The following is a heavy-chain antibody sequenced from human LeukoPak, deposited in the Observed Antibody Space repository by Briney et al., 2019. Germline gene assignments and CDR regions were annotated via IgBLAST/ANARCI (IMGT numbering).Heavy chain of an antibody. CDR3: GSVGRGDYYYGMDV. V-gene: IGHV1-3*01. CDR1: GYTFTSFA. J-gene: IGHJ6*02. CDR2: INAGNGNT. D-gene: IGHD3-10*01. Sequence: ASVKVSCKASGYTFTSFAVHWVRQAPGQRLEWMGWINAGNGNTKYSQKFQGRVTITRDTSASTAYMELSSLRSEDTAVYYCGSVGRGDYYYGMDVWGQGTTVTVSS.